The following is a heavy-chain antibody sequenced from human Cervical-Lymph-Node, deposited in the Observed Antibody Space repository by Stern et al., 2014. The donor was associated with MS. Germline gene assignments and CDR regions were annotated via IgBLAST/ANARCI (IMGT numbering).Heavy chain of an antibody. CDR3: ATGGDGTYYFDY. Sequence: QVQLVQSGAEVKKPGASVKVSCKASGGTISSYAINWVRQAPGQGLEWMGGIIPILDTANYAQKFQGRVAVTADESTNTAYMELTSLRSEDTAVYYCATGGDGTYYFDYWAQGTLVTVSS. J-gene: IGHJ4*02. V-gene: IGHV1-69*01. CDR2: IIPILDTA. CDR1: GGTISSYA. D-gene: IGHD1-26*01.